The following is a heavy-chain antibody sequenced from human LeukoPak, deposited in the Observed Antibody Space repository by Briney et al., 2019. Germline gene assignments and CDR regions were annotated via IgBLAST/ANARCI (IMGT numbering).Heavy chain of an antibody. Sequence: PSETLSLTCTVSGGSISSSSYYWSWIRQPPGKGLEWIGYIYYSGSTNYNPSLKSRVTISVDTSKNQFSLKLSSVTAADTAVYYCARVRSGYGDLDYWGQGTLVTVSS. CDR3: ARVRSGYGDLDY. CDR2: IYYSGST. D-gene: IGHD4-17*01. V-gene: IGHV4-61*01. J-gene: IGHJ4*02. CDR1: GGSISSSSYY.